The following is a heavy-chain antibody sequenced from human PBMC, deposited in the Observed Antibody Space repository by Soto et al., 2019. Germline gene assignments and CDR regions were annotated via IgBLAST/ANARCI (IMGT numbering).Heavy chain of an antibody. Sequence: ASVKVSCKASGYTFTSYDINWVRQATGQGLEWMGWMNPNSGNTGYAQKFQGRVTMTRNTSISTAYMELSSLRSEDTAVYYCAISMGLYYYYYYMDVWGKGTTVTVSS. CDR1: GYTFTSYD. V-gene: IGHV1-8*01. CDR3: AISMGLYYYYYYMDV. D-gene: IGHD3-10*01. J-gene: IGHJ6*03. CDR2: MNPNSGNT.